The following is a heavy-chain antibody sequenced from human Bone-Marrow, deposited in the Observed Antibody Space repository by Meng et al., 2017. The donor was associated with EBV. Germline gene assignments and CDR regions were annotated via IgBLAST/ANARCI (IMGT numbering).Heavy chain of an antibody. D-gene: IGHD3-10*01. CDR2: LIPMSGAP. V-gene: IGHV1-69*01. CDR1: GGTFNSDA. J-gene: IGHJ4*02. Sequence: QVQVVQLGAEVKKPGSSVKVSCWTSGGTFNSDAVSWVRQAPGQGLEWMGGLIPMSGAPHYAQKFQGGVTITADESTSTHYMDLSNLRSDDTAMYYCASESGRGFTPDYWGQGTLVTVSS. CDR3: ASESGRGFTPDY.